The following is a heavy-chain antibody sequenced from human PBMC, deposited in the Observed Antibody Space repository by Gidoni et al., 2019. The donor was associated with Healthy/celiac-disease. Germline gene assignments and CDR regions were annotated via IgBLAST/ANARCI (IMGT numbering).Heavy chain of an antibody. D-gene: IGHD6-6*01. CDR3: ARQSIAARRWGY. Sequence: QLQLQESGPGLVKPSETLSLTCTVSGGSISSSSYYWGWIRQPPGKGLEWIGSIYYSGSTYYNPSLKSRVTISVDTSKNQFSLKLSSVTAADTAVYYCARQSIAARRWGYWGQGTLVTVSS. J-gene: IGHJ4*02. CDR1: GGSISSSSYY. CDR2: IYYSGST. V-gene: IGHV4-39*01.